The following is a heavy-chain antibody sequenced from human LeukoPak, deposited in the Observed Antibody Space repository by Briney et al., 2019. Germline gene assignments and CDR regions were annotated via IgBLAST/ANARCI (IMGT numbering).Heavy chain of an antibody. CDR1: GGSFSGYY. CDR2: INHSGST. Sequence: SETLSLTCAVYGGSFSGYYWSWIRQPPGKGLEWIGEINHSGSTNYNPSLKSRVTISVDTSKNQFSLKLSSVTAADTAVYYCARGSGWRRNFDYWGKGTLVTVSS. CDR3: ARGSGWRRNFDY. V-gene: IGHV4-34*01. D-gene: IGHD6-19*01. J-gene: IGHJ4*02.